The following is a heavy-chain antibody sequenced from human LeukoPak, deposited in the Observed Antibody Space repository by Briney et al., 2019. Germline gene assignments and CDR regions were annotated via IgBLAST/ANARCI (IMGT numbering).Heavy chain of an antibody. V-gene: IGHV3-21*01. CDR2: IGTSSTYI. D-gene: IGHD4-17*01. Sequence: NPGGSLRLTCAASGFNFSTYSMNWVRQAPGKGLEWVSSIGTSSTYIHYADSVKGRFTISRDNAKNSLYLQMNSLRAQDTAVYYCARESRWLGMTTVTTEDYWGQGILVTVSS. J-gene: IGHJ4*02. CDR3: ARESRWLGMTTVTTEDY. CDR1: GFNFSTYS.